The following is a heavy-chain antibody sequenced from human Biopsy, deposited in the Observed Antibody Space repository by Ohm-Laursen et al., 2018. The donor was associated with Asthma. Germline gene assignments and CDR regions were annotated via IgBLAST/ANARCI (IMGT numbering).Heavy chain of an antibody. V-gene: IGHV4-39*01. CDR1: GGSITSSSYY. Sequence: SDTLSLTCTVSGGSITSSSYYWGWIRQPPGEGMEWIGSMYHRGSPYYHPSLKSRATISVDTSKNQLSLKMSSVTAADTAVYFCVRHQYSSSWSTFDYWGQGALVTVSS. CDR3: VRHQYSSSWSTFDY. J-gene: IGHJ4*02. CDR2: MYHRGSP. D-gene: IGHD3-22*01.